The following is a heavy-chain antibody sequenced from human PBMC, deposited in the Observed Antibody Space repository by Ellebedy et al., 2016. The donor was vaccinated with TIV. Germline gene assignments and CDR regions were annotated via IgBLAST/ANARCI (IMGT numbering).Heavy chain of an antibody. CDR1: GFTFSSYA. D-gene: IGHD1-26*01. CDR3: TRSGSFDY. V-gene: IGHV3-49*04. CDR2: IRSKAYVGTT. Sequence: GESLKISCAASGFTFSSYAMSWVRQAPGKGLEWVGFIRSKAYVGTTEYAASVKGRFTISRDDSKSIAYLQMNSLKTEDTAVYYCTRSGSFDYWGQGTLVTVSS. J-gene: IGHJ4*02.